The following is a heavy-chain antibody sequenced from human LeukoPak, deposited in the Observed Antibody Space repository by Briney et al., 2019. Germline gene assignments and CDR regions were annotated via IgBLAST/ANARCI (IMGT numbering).Heavy chain of an antibody. D-gene: IGHD5-12*01. J-gene: IGHJ4*02. CDR3: ASSWATPSNSFDY. V-gene: IGHV1-3*01. CDR1: GYSFTSQD. Sequence: ASVKVSCKTSGYSFTSQDMCWVRQAPVQSLEWMGCINPDNGDTKYSQEFQGRVTITRDTSATTAYMELSSLRSDDTAVYYCASSWATPSNSFDYWGQGTLVTVSS. CDR2: INPDNGDT.